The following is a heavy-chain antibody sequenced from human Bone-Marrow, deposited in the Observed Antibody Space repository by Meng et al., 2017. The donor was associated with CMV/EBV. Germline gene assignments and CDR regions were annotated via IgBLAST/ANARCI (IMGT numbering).Heavy chain of an antibody. D-gene: IGHD1-7*01. CDR1: GFTFSSYA. J-gene: IGHJ4*02. CDR2: ISYDGSNK. V-gene: IGHV3-30-3*01. CDR3: AKGRGLWNSNFDY. Sequence: GESLKISCAASGFTFSSYAMHWVRQAPGKGLEWVAVISYDGSNKYYADSVKGRFTISRDNSKNTLYLQMNSLRAEDTAVYYCAKGRGLWNSNFDYWGQGTLVTVSS.